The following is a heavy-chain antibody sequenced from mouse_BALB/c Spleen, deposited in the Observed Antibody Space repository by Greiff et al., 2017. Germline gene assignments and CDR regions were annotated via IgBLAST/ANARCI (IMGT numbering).Heavy chain of an antibody. CDR3: ARSRYGSSYWYFDV. Sequence: EGKLMESGGGLVQPGGSRKLSCAASGFTFSSFGMHWVRQAPEKGLEWVAYISSGSSTIYYADTVKGRFTISRDNPKNTLFLQMTSLRSEDTAMYYCARSRYGSSYWYFDVWGAGTTVTVSS. J-gene: IGHJ1*01. V-gene: IGHV5-17*02. CDR1: GFTFSSFG. D-gene: IGHD1-1*01. CDR2: ISSGSSTI.